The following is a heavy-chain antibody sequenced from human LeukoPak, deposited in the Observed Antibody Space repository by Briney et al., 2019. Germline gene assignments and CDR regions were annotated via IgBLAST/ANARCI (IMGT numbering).Heavy chain of an antibody. D-gene: IGHD4-17*01. V-gene: IGHV1-69*04. CDR2: IIPILGIA. J-gene: IGHJ4*02. CDR1: GGTFSSYA. Sequence: ASVKVSCKASGGTFSSYAISWVRQAPGQGLEWMGRIIPILGIANYAQKFQGRVTITADKSTSTAYMELSSLRSEDTAVYYCARESYGDYAVDYWGRGTLVTVSS. CDR3: ARESYGDYAVDY.